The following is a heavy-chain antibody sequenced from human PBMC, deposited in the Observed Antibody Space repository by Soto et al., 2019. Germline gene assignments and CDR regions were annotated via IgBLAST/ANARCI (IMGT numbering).Heavy chain of an antibody. D-gene: IGHD3-10*01. Sequence: SETLSLTCTVSGGSISSYYWSWIRQPPGKGLEWIGYIYYSGSTNYNPSLKSRVTISVDTSKNQFSLKLNSMTAADTAVYYCARHHTMIRGVITHFDNWGQGTLDTVSS. V-gene: IGHV4-59*08. CDR3: ARHHTMIRGVITHFDN. J-gene: IGHJ4*02. CDR1: GGSISSYY. CDR2: IYYSGST.